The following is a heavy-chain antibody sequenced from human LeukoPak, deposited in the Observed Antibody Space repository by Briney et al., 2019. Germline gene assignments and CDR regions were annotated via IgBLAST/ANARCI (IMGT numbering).Heavy chain of an antibody. J-gene: IGHJ3*02. V-gene: IGHV3-11*01. CDR3: ARDQTSVRSFDI. CDR2: ISSGSSTI. CDR1: GFTFGDYY. Sequence: KTGGSLRLSCAASGFTFGDYYMNWIRQAPGKGLEWVSYISSGSSTIFYADSVKGRFTVSRDNAKNSLYLQMNSLRAEDTAVYYCARDQTSVRSFDIRGQGTLVTVSS.